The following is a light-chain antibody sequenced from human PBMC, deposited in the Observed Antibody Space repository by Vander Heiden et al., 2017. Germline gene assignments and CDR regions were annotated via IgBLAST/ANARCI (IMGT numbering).Light chain of an antibody. CDR1: SSDIGTNT. V-gene: IGLV1-44*01. CDR2: GNN. CDR3: AAWDDSLKTGV. J-gene: IGLJ2*01. Sequence: QSVLTQPPSASGTPGQWLSISCSGSSSDIGTNTVNWYQQFPGTAPKLLIFGNNQRPSGVPDRFSGSKSGTSASLAIGGLQSEDDADYDCAAWDDSLKTGVFGGGTKVTVL.